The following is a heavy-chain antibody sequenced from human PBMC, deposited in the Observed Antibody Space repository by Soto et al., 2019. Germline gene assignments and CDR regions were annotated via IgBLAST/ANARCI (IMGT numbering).Heavy chain of an antibody. D-gene: IGHD6-13*01. CDR2: ISGSGGST. Sequence: EVQLLESGGGLVQPGGSLRLSCAASGITFSTYAMSWVRQAPGKGLEWVSAISGSGGSTYYADSVKGRFTISRDKSKNTLYLQMHSLRAEDTALYYCAKSFSSNWYDYFDYWGQGSLVTVSS. V-gene: IGHV3-23*01. CDR1: GITFSTYA. J-gene: IGHJ4*02. CDR3: AKSFSSNWYDYFDY.